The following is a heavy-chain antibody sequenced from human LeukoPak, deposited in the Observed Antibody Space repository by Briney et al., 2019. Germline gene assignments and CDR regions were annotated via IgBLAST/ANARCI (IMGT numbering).Heavy chain of an antibody. CDR3: AKDSDYYHSSGYYYAYFQH. CDR2: MNEDGSIR. Sequence: GGSLRFSCAASGFTFSGYWMSWVRQAPGKGLEWVANMNEDGSIRNHVDSVKGRFTISRDNAKNSLYLQMDSLRDEDTAVYYCAKDSDYYHSSGYYYAYFQHWGQGTLVPVSS. J-gene: IGHJ1*01. CDR1: GFTFSGYW. V-gene: IGHV3-7*01. D-gene: IGHD3-22*01.